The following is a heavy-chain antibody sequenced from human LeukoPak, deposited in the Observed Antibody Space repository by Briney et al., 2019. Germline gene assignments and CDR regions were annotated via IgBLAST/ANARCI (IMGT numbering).Heavy chain of an antibody. V-gene: IGHV3-48*03. J-gene: IGHJ4*02. CDR3: ARRGGYYCSGGRCYHYYFDY. D-gene: IGHD2-15*01. CDR2: ISSSGSTI. Sequence: PGESLRLSCAASGFTFSSYEMNWVRQAPGKGLEWVSYISSSGSTIYYADSVKGRSTISRDNAKNSLYLQMSSLRAEDTAVYYCARRGGYYCSGGRCYHYYFDYWGQGTLVTVSS. CDR1: GFTFSSYE.